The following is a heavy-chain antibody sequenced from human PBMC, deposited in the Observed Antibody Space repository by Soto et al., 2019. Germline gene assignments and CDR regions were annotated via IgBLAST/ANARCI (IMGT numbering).Heavy chain of an antibody. CDR2: IKQDGSEK. Sequence: PGGSLRLSCAASGFTFSSYWMSWVRQAPGKGLEWVASIKQDGSEKYYVDSVKGRFTISRDNAKNSLYLQMNSLRAEDTAVYYCARDGSPGTYYDFLTGYYRQYFDYWGQGSLVTVSS. D-gene: IGHD3-9*01. CDR1: GFTFSSYW. V-gene: IGHV3-7*01. CDR3: ARDGSPGTYYDFLTGYYRQYFDY. J-gene: IGHJ4*02.